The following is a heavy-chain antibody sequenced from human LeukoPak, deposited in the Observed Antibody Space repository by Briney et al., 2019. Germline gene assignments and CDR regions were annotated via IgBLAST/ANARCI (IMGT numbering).Heavy chain of an antibody. CDR1: GFTFSSYG. D-gene: IGHD3-22*01. CDR2: IRYDGSNK. V-gene: IGHV3-30*02. CDR3: ASDDYYDSSGFDY. J-gene: IGHJ4*02. Sequence: QSGGSLRLSCAASGFTFSSYGMHWVRQAPGKGLEWVAFIRYDGSNKYYADSVKGRFTISRDNSKNTLYLQMNSLRAEDTAVYYCASDDYYDSSGFDYWGQGTLVTVSS.